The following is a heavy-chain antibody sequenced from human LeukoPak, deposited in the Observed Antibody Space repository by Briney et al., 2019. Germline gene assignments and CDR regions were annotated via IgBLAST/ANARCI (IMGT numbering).Heavy chain of an antibody. CDR3: ARDRELGWFHYYYGMDV. Sequence: ASVKVSCKASGYTFTGYYMHWVRQAPGRGLEWMGWINPNSGGTNYAQKFQGRVTMTRDTSISTAYMELSRLRSDDTAVYYCARDRELGWFHYYYGMDVWGQGTTVTVSS. J-gene: IGHJ6*02. V-gene: IGHV1-2*02. CDR1: GYTFTGYY. D-gene: IGHD7-27*01. CDR2: INPNSGGT.